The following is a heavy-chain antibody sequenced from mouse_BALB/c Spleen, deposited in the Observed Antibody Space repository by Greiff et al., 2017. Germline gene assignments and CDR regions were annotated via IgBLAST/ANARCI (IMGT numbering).Heavy chain of an antibody. CDR1: GFTFSNYW. Sequence: EVKLMESGGGLVQPGGSMKLSCVASGFTFSNYWMNWVRQSPEKGLEWVAEIRLKSNNYATHYAESVKGRFTISRDDSKSSVYLQMNNLRAEDTGIYYCTRGPRTTGWYFDVWGAGTTVTVSS. CDR3: TRGPRTTGWYFDV. CDR2: IRLKSNNYAT. J-gene: IGHJ1*01. V-gene: IGHV6-6*02.